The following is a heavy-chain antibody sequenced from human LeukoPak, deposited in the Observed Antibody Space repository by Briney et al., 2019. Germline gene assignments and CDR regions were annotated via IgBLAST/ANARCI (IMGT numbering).Heavy chain of an antibody. CDR2: IYWDDDK. Sequence: SGPTLVNPTQTLTLTCTFSGFSLSASGVAVGWIRQPPGKALEWLALIYWDDDKRYNPSLNSRLTITKDISDSQVVLTMTNMDPVDTATYYCAHRRPYCSRVSCYAYAFDIWGQGILVTVSS. CDR1: GFSLSASGVA. D-gene: IGHD2-15*01. V-gene: IGHV2-5*02. CDR3: AHRRPYCSRVSCYAYAFDI. J-gene: IGHJ3*02.